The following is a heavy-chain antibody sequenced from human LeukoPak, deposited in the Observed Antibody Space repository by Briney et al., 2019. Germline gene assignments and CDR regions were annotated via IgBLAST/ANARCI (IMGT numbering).Heavy chain of an antibody. CDR2: ISASGGST. CDR1: GFTFINYA. J-gene: IGHJ3*02. Sequence: SGGSLRLSCAASGFTFINYAIYRVRQAPGKGLEWASGISASGGSTEYADSVKGRFTISRDTSENTLFLQMNNLRADDTAVYYCARRPNAFDIWGQGTVVTVSS. V-gene: IGHV3-23*01. CDR3: ARRPNAFDI. D-gene: IGHD6-6*01.